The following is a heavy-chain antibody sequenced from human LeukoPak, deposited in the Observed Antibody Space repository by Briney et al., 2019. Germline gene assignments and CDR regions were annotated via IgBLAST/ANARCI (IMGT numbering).Heavy chain of an antibody. CDR1: GLTFSRYA. CDR3: AKHDWSYDYYYYMDV. D-gene: IGHD3-9*01. Sequence: GGSLRLFCATSGLTFSRYAMSRVRPAPGKGRVWASAISGSGGSTYYAVSVEGRLTLSRDNSKNTLYLQIPLLQAGTTSVYYCAKHDWSYDYYYYMDVWAKGTTVTVSS. J-gene: IGHJ6*03. V-gene: IGHV3-23*01. CDR2: ISGSGGST.